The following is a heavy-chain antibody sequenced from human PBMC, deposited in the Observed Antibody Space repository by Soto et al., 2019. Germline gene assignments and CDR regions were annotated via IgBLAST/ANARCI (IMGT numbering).Heavy chain of an antibody. Sequence: GGSLRLSCAASAFIFSDYSMNWVRQAPGKGLEWLAYISSSTNTIYYADSVKGRFTISRDNAKNSLYLQMNSLRDEDTAVYYCARAKYSEDYRYYYYGMDVWGQGTKVTVSS. J-gene: IGHJ6*02. CDR2: ISSSTNTI. CDR1: AFIFSDYS. CDR3: ARAKYSEDYRYYYYGMDV. D-gene: IGHD5-12*01. V-gene: IGHV3-48*02.